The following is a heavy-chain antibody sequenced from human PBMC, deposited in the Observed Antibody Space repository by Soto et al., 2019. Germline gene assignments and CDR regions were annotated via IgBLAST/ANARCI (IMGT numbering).Heavy chain of an antibody. CDR2: IHLSGRV. V-gene: IGHV4-34*01. Sequence: QVQLQQWGSGLLKPSETLSLTCAIYGGSFSDYYWHWIRQSPGKGLEWIGEIHLSGRVNFTPSLKSRTSLSMDTSMNQFFLTLSSVTAADTAVYFCARTPTRGASAWLDPWGRGHLVTVSS. CDR1: GGSFSDYY. J-gene: IGHJ5*02. D-gene: IGHD1-26*01. CDR3: ARTPTRGASAWLDP.